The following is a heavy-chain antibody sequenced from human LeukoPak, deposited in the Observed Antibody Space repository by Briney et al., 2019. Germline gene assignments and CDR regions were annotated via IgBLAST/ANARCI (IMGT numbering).Heavy chain of an antibody. CDR2: IYPGDSDT. CDR1: GYRFTNYW. D-gene: IGHD5-18*01. J-gene: IGHJ6*04. CDR3: ASGYTYGKMDV. Sequence: GESLKISCKGSGYRFTNYWIGWVRQMPGKGLEWMGIIYPGDSDTTYSPSFQGQVTISADKSISTAYLQWSSLKASDSAMYYCASGYTYGKMDVWGKGTTVTVSS. V-gene: IGHV5-51*01.